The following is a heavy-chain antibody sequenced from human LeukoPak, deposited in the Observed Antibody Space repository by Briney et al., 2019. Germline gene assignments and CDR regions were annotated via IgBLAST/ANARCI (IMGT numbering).Heavy chain of an antibody. CDR1: GYTFTGYY. J-gene: IGHJ4*02. D-gene: IGHD2-21*02. V-gene: IGHV1-2*02. CDR2: MNPYSGDT. CDR3: ARAHERADLLIDY. Sequence: ASVKVSCKASGYTFTGYYMHWVRQAPGQGLEWMGWMNPYSGDTNFAQKFHGRVTMTRDTSINTAYMELSRLTSDETAVYYCARAHERADLLIDYWGQGTLVTVSS.